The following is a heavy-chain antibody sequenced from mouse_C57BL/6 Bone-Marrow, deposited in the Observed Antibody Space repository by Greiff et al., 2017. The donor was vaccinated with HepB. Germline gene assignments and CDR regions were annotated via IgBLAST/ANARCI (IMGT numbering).Heavy chain of an antibody. CDR2: IYPRSGNT. CDR1: GYTFTSYG. V-gene: IGHV1-81*01. D-gene: IGHD1-1*01. J-gene: IGHJ3*01. CDR3: AREDYYGSSFAWFAY. Sequence: QVQLQQSGAELARPGASVKLSCKASGYTFTSYGISWVKQRTGQGLEWIGEIYPRSGNTYYNEKFKGKATLTADKSSSTAYMELRSLTSEDSAVYFWAREDYYGSSFAWFAYWGQGTLVTFSA.